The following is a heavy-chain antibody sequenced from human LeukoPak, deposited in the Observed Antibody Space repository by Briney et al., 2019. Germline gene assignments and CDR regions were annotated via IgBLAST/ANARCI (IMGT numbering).Heavy chain of an antibody. CDR2: INSDGSST. D-gene: IGHD5-18*01. CDR1: GFTYSRYC. CDR3: ARAGDVDTTFANYRYDL. V-gene: IGHV3-74*01. J-gene: IGHJ5*02. Sequence: PGGSLTLTFAASGFTYSRYCIHWVRQVPGKGLVWVSRINSDGSSTNYADSVKGRFTISRDNAKNTLYLQMSSLRAEDTAIYYCARAGDVDTTFANYRYDLWGQGTLVTVSS.